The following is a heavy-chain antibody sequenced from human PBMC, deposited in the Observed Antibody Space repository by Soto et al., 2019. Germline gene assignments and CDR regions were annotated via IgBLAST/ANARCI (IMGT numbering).Heavy chain of an antibody. D-gene: IGHD5-18*01. CDR3: ARAKGYSYGRSYYYYGMDV. CDR2: TYYRSKWYN. J-gene: IGHJ6*02. CDR1: GDSVSSNSAA. V-gene: IGHV6-1*01. Sequence: SQTLSLTCAISGDSVSSNSAAWNWIRQSPSRGLEWLGRTYYRSKWYNDYAVSVKSRITINPDTSKNQFSLQLNSVTPEDTAVYYCARAKGYSYGRSYYYYGMDVWGQGTTVTVSS.